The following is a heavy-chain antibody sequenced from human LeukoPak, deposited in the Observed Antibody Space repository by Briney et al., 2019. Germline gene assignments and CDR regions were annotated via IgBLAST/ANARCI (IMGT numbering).Heavy chain of an antibody. V-gene: IGHV1-24*01. Sequence: ASVNVSCTVSGYTLTELSMHWVRQAPGKGLEWMGGFDPEDGETIYAQKFQGRVTMTEDTSTDTAYMELSSLRSEDTAVYYCARDPGEMIVATTFDYWGQGTLVTVSS. J-gene: IGHJ4*02. CDR3: ARDPGEMIVATTFDY. D-gene: IGHD5-12*01. CDR2: FDPEDGET. CDR1: GYTLTELS.